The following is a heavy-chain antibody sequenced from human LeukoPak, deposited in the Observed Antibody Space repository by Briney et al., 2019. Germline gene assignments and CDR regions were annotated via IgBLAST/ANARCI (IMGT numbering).Heavy chain of an antibody. D-gene: IGHD5-24*01. CDR3: ARGARAGYNLEPFDY. J-gene: IGHJ4*02. Sequence: SETLSLTCTVSGGSMSSYYWSWIRQPPGKGLEWIGYIYYSGSTKHNPSLKSRVTISVDTSKNQFYQKLSSVTAADTAVYCARGARAGYNLEPFDYWGQGTLVTVSS. CDR1: GGSMSSYY. CDR2: IYYSGST. V-gene: IGHV4-59*08.